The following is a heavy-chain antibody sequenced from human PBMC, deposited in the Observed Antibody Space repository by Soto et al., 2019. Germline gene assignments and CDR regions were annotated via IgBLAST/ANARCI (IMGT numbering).Heavy chain of an antibody. CDR3: ARGATSGYPY. V-gene: IGHV4-34*01. D-gene: IGHD3-22*01. CDR1: GGSFSGYY. CDR2: INTSGST. Sequence: QVQLQQWGAGLLKPSETLSLTCAVYGGSFSGYYWTWIRQPPGKGLEWIGEINTSGSTNYNPSLKSRVTTSIDTSNNQFSLKLSSVTAADTAVYYCARGATSGYPYWGQGILVTVSS. J-gene: IGHJ4*02.